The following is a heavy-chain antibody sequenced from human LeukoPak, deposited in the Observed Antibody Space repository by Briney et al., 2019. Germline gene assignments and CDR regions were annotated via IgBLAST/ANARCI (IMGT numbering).Heavy chain of an antibody. J-gene: IGHJ6*04. D-gene: IGHD3-10*01. CDR2: IRSKANSYAT. CDR1: GFTFSGSA. V-gene: IGHV3-73*01. CDR3: TRQGGIRFGELSPYYYGMDV. Sequence: PGGSLRLSCAASGFTFSGSAMHWVRQASGKGLEWVGRIRSKANSYATAYAASVKGRFTISRDDSKNTAYLQMNSLKTEDTAVYYCTRQGGIRFGELSPYYYGMDVWGKGTTVTVSS.